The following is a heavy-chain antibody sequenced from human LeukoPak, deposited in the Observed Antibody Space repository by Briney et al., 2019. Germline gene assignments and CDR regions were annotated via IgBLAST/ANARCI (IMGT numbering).Heavy chain of an antibody. Sequence: GGSLRLSCAASGFTFSSYRMSWVRQAPGKGLEWVANIKQDGSEKYYVDSVKGRFTISRDNAKNSLYLQMNSLRAEDTAVYYCARAPSDYSNYGRVGYYYYMDVWGKGTTVTVSS. CDR3: ARAPSDYSNYGRVGYYYYMDV. D-gene: IGHD4-11*01. CDR2: IKQDGSEK. J-gene: IGHJ6*03. V-gene: IGHV3-7*04. CDR1: GFTFSSYR.